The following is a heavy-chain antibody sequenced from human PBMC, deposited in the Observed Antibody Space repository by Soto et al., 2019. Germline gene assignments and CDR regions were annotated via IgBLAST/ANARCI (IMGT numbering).Heavy chain of an antibody. V-gene: IGHV6-1*01. CDR1: GDSVSSNIAT. J-gene: IGHJ6*02. D-gene: IGHD3-10*01. CDR3: TRVGRTKIRGDNFSGSDV. Sequence: QVQLQQSGPGLVKPSQTLSLTCLISGDSVSSNIATWDWIRQSPSRGLEWLGRTYYRSKWYNDAVQSRITINPDTRKNQFSLQLNSVTPEDTAVYYCTRVGRTKIRGDNFSGSDVWGPGTTVTVSS. CDR2: TYYRSKWYN.